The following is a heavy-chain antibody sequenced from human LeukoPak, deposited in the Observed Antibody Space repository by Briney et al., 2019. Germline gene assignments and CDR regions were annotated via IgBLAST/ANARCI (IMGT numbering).Heavy chain of an antibody. Sequence: SETLSLTCTVSGGSISSTNYYWGWIRQPPGKGLEWIGSLYYSGGTYYNSSLKSRVTIYVDTSKNQFSLRLGSVTAADTAVYYCASSGYYFYFHSWGQGTLVTVSS. CDR3: ASSGYYFYFHS. CDR1: GGSISSTNYY. V-gene: IGHV4-39*01. D-gene: IGHD3-22*01. CDR2: LYYSGGT. J-gene: IGHJ4*02.